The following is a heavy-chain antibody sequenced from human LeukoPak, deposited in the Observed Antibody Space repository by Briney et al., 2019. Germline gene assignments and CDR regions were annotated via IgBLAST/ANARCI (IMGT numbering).Heavy chain of an antibody. J-gene: IGHJ4*02. Sequence: SETLSLTCTVSGGSISSYYWSWIRQPPGKGREWIGYFYYSGSSNYNPSLKSRVTISVDTSKHHFSLKLSSVTAADTAVYYCARGTPYYHCWSGYRYYFDYWRQGTLVTVSS. V-gene: IGHV4-59*01. D-gene: IGHD3-3*01. CDR3: ARGTPYYHCWSGYRYYFDY. CDR2: FYYSGSS. CDR1: GGSISSYY.